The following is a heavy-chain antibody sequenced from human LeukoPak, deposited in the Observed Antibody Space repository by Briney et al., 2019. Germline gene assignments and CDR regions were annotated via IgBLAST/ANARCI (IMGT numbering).Heavy chain of an antibody. CDR1: GFTVSSNY. V-gene: IGHV3-66*01. Sequence: PGGSLRLSCAASGFTVSSNYMSWVRQAPGKGLEWVSVIYSGGSTYYADSVKGRFTISRDNSKNTLYLQMNSLRAEDTAVYYCARDRSGSYCIDYWGQGTLVTVSS. CDR3: ARDRSGSYCIDY. D-gene: IGHD1-26*01. J-gene: IGHJ4*02. CDR2: IYSGGST.